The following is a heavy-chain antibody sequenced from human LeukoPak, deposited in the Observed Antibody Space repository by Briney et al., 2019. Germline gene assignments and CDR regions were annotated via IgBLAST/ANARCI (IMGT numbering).Heavy chain of an antibody. Sequence: GESLKISCKASGYSFTTYWIAWVRQMPGKGLEWMGIIFPGDSDTRYSPSFQGQVTISADKSISTAYLQWSSLKASDTAMYYCARHGAYIAVAGPFHYYYGMDVWGQGTTVTVSS. J-gene: IGHJ6*02. CDR1: GYSFTTYW. V-gene: IGHV5-51*01. D-gene: IGHD6-19*01. CDR2: IFPGDSDT. CDR3: ARHGAYIAVAGPFHYYYGMDV.